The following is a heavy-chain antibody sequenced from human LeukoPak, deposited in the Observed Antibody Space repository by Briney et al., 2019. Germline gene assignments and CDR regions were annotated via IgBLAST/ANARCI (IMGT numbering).Heavy chain of an antibody. V-gene: IGHV3-9*01. CDR1: GFTFSSYA. CDR2: ISWNSGSI. D-gene: IGHD3-9*01. CDR3: AKDTKDRYGFDY. Sequence: GGSLRLSCAASGFTFSSYAMSWVRQAPGKGLEWVSGISWNSGSIGYADSVKGRFTISRDNAQNSLYLQMNSLRAEDTALYYCAKDTKDRYGFDYWGQGTLVTVSS. J-gene: IGHJ4*02.